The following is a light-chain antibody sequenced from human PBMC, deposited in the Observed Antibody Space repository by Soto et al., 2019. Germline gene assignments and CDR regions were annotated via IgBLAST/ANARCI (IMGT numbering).Light chain of an antibody. Sequence: DIQLTQSPSFLSASVGDRVTITCRASQGISSYLAWYQQKPGKAPKLLIYAASTLQSGVPSRFSGSGSGTEFTLTISSLQPEDFATYYCQQLNSDPPLFTFGPGTKVDIK. V-gene: IGKV1-9*01. CDR1: QGISSY. CDR2: AAS. J-gene: IGKJ3*01. CDR3: QQLNSDPPLFT.